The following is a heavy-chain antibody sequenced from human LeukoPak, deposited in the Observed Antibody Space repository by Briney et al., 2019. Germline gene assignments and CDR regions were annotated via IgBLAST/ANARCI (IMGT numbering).Heavy chain of an antibody. CDR2: ISGYNGNT. J-gene: IGHJ4*02. CDR3: ARGAWSECTY. CDR1: GYTFTSYG. Sequence: ASVKVSCKTSGYTFTSYGIPWVRQAPGQGLEWMGWISGYNGNTNYAQKFQGRVTMTTDTSTSTAYMELRSLRSDDTAVYYCARGAWSECTYWGQGTLVTVSS. D-gene: IGHD3-3*01. V-gene: IGHV1-18*01.